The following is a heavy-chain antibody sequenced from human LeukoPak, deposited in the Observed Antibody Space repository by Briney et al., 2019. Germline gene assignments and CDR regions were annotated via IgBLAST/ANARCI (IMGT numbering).Heavy chain of an antibody. D-gene: IGHD6-19*01. CDR2: ISAYNGNT. CDR3: AREHEQWLVLGPSGAFDI. J-gene: IGHJ3*02. V-gene: IGHV1-18*01. Sequence: EASVKVSCKASGYTFTSYGISWVRQAPGQGLEWMGWISAYNGNTNYAQKLQGRVTMTTDTSTSTAYMELRSLRSDDTAVYYCAREHEQWLVLGPSGAFDIWGQGTMVTVSS. CDR1: GYTFTSYG.